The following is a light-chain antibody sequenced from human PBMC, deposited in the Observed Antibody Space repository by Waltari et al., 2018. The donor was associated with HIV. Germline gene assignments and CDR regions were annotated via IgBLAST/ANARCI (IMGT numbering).Light chain of an antibody. CDR1: SYNLGRNN. CDR3: VVWDDSLSGVV. J-gene: IGLJ2*01. Sequence: QSVVTQSPSASGTPGQSVTISCSGSSYNLGRNNVFCYQHLPGTAPNLLIYRDNQRPSGVPDRISGSRSGTSASLAISGLRSEDEAVYYCVVWDDSLSGVVFGGGTSLTVL. CDR2: RDN. V-gene: IGLV1-47*01.